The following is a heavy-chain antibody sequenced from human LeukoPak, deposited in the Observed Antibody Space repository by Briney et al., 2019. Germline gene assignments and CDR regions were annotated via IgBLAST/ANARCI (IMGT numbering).Heavy chain of an antibody. CDR2: INHSGST. CDR3: ARRREVVVAATPLGY. V-gene: IGHV4-34*01. D-gene: IGHD2-15*01. J-gene: IGHJ4*02. Sequence: PSETLSLTCAVYGGSFSGYYWSWIRQPPGKGLEWIGEINHSGSTNYNPSLKSRVTISVDTSKNQFSLKLSSVTAADTAVYYCARRREVVVAATPLGYWGQGTLVTVSS. CDR1: GGSFSGYY.